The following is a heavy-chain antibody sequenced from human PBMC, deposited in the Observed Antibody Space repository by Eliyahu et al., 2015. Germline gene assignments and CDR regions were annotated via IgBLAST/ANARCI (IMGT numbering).Heavy chain of an antibody. CDR2: INHSGRT. J-gene: IGHJ5*02. CDR3: ASTQDSSTYYPTRWFDP. V-gene: IGHV4-34*01. CDR1: GXSFSGHF. D-gene: IGHD3-22*01. Sequence: QXQLQPWGAGLLTPSETLSLTCAVYGXSFSGHFWSWXRQSPGKGLEWIGEINHSGRTNYNPSLKSRLTISIDTSKNQFSLKLSSVTAADTAFYYCASTQDSSTYYPTRWFDPWGQGTLVTVSS.